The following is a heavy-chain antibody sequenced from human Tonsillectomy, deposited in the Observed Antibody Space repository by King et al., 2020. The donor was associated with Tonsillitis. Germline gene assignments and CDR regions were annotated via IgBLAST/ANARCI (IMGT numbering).Heavy chain of an antibody. CDR2: INPNSGGT. J-gene: IGHJ6*02. CDR1: GYSFTGYY. D-gene: IGHD6-19*01. CDR3: ARDGGTAVTGSGMDV. V-gene: IGHV1-2*02. Sequence: VQLVESGAEVKKPGASVKVSCKASGYSFTGYYMHWVRQAPGQGIEWMGWINPNSGGTNYAQKFQGRVTMTRDTSISIVYMELSRLRSDDTAVFYCARDGGTAVTGSGMDVGGQGTTVTVSS.